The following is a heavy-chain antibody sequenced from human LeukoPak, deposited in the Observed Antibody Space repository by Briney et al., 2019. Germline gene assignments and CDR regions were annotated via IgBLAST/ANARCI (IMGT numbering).Heavy chain of an antibody. Sequence: GASVKVSCKASGYTFTSYAMNWVRQAPGQGLEWMGWINTNTGNPTYAQGFTGRFVFSLDTSVSTAYLQISSLKAEDTAVYYCARAPTRHVLLWFGERYYGMDVWGQGTTVTVSS. CDR2: INTNTGNP. CDR1: GYTFTSYA. CDR3: ARAPTRHVLLWFGERYYGMDV. V-gene: IGHV7-4-1*02. J-gene: IGHJ6*02. D-gene: IGHD3-10*01.